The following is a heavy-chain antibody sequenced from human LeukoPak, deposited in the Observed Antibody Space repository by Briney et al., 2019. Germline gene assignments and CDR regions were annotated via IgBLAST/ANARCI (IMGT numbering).Heavy chain of an antibody. V-gene: IGHV1-18*01. CDR2: ISAYNGNT. Sequence: ASVKVSCKASGYTFTSYGISWVRQVPGQGLEWMGWISAYNGNTNYAQKLQGRVTMTTDTSTSTAYMELRSLRSDDTAVYYCARSLSGSYYGVYFDYWGQGTLVTVSS. J-gene: IGHJ4*02. D-gene: IGHD1-26*01. CDR1: GYTFTSYG. CDR3: ARSLSGSYYGVYFDY.